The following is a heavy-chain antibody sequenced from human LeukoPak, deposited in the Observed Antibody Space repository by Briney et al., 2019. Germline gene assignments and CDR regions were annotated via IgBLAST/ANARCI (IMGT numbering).Heavy chain of an antibody. CDR2: INHSGST. V-gene: IGHV4-34*01. D-gene: IGHD2-15*01. CDR1: GGSFSGYY. Sequence: SETLSLTCALYGGSFSGYYWSWIRQPPGKGLEWIGEINHSGSTNYNPSLKSRVTISVDTSKNQFSLKLSSVTAADTAVYYCARGIPRYCSGGSCYSGDYYYSYYMDVWGKGTTVTVSS. CDR3: ARGIPRYCSGGSCYSGDYYYSYYMDV. J-gene: IGHJ6*03.